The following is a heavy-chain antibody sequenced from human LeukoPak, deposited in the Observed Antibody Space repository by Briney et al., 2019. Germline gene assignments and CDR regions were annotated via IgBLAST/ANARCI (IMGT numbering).Heavy chain of an antibody. D-gene: IGHD3-10*01. CDR3: ARLLVCGSGGEAFDY. J-gene: IGHJ4*02. CDR1: GFTFSRYW. Sequence: PGGSLRLSCAASGFTFSRYWMTWVRQAPGKGLEWVANIKHDGSEKYYLDSVKGRFSISRDNAKNSLYLQMNSLRAEDTAVYYCARLLVCGSGGEAFDYWGQGTLVTVSS. CDR2: IKHDGSEK. V-gene: IGHV3-7*01.